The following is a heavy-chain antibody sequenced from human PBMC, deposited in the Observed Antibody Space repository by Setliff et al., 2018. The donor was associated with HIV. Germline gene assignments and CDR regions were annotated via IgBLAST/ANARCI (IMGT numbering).Heavy chain of an antibody. D-gene: IGHD3-3*01. J-gene: IGHJ5*02. Sequence: SETLSLTCTVSGDPISSHYWSWIRQPPGEGLEWIGHISYSENTYYNPSLKSRVTISVDTSKNQFSLKLTSVTAADTAVYYCARQYEPVNWFDPWGQGTLVTVSS. V-gene: IGHV4-59*08. CDR2: ISYSENT. CDR1: GDPISSHY. CDR3: ARQYEPVNWFDP.